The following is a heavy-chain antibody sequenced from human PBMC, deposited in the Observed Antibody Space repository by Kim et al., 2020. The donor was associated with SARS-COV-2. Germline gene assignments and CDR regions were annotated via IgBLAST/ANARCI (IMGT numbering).Heavy chain of an antibody. J-gene: IGHJ4*02. Sequence: GGSLRLSCAASGFTVSSNYMSWVRQAPGKGLEWVALIYSGSSTYYADSVKGRFTISRDNSKNTLYLQMNSMRAEDTAVYYGASGMAERGRLFEYWVQGTL. CDR1: GFTVSSNY. V-gene: IGHV3-53*01. CDR2: IYSGSST. CDR3: ASGMAERGRLFEY.